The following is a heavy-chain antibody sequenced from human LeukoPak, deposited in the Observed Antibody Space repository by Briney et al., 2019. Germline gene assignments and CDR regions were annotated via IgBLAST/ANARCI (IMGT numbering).Heavy chain of an antibody. Sequence: GGSLRLSCVASQFSLGAFAMNWVRQAPGKGLEWISYISASSSATYYAESVKGRFTISRDNAKDSLYLQMNSLRAEDTAVYYCARGVGRVGGTFDLWGQGTLVTASP. V-gene: IGHV3-48*01. D-gene: IGHD1-26*01. CDR1: QFSLGAFA. CDR2: ISASSSAT. CDR3: ARGVGRVGGTFDL. J-gene: IGHJ4*02.